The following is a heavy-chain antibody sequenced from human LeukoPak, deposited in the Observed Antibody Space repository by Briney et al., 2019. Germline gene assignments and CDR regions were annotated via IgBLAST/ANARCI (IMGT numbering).Heavy chain of an antibody. J-gene: IGHJ5*02. CDR2: IYTSGST. V-gene: IGHV4-4*07. CDR3: ARERIVVVPAAMRWSDP. CDR1: GGSISSYY. Sequence: PSETLSLTCTVSGGSISSYYWSWIRQPAGKGLEWIGRIYTSGSTNYNPSLKSRVTMSVDTSKNQFSLKLSSVTAADTAVYYCARERIVVVPAAMRWSDPWGQGTLVTVSS. D-gene: IGHD2-2*01.